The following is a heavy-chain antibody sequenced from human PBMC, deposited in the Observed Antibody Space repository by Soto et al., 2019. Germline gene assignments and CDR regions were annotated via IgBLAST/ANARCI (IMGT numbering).Heavy chain of an antibody. V-gene: IGHV3-23*01. CDR1: GFTFSSYA. J-gene: IGHJ4*02. CDR3: AKDLEDIVVVVAATLGY. D-gene: IGHD2-15*01. Sequence: GGSLRLSCAASGFTFSSYAMSWVRQAPGKGLEWVSAISGSGGSTYYVDSVKGRFTISRDNSKNTLYLQMNSLRAEDTAVYYCAKDLEDIVVVVAATLGYWGQGTLVTVSS. CDR2: ISGSGGST.